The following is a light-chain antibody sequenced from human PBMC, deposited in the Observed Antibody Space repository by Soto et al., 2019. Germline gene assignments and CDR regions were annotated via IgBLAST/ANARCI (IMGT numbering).Light chain of an antibody. CDR1: QSVGTQ. J-gene: IGKJ4*01. Sequence: EVVLTQSPGTLSLSPGERATLSCRASQSVGTQLAWYQQKLGQAPRLLIYDASNRAAGIPARFSGSGSGTDFTLTISSLEPEDFAIYDCQQRANWPLTFGGGTTVEL. CDR3: QQRANWPLT. V-gene: IGKV3-11*01. CDR2: DAS.